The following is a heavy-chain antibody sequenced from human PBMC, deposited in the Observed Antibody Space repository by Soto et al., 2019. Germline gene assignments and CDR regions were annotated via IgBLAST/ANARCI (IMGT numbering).Heavy chain of an antibody. Sequence: GGSLRLSCQASGFNFDNYGMHWVRQAPGKGLEWVAVITYDGSFQDYADSVKGRFTISRDNSKNTLFLHLTTLKPEDTAVYHCAKDRVGGTFFTPLGFWGQGTLVPVSS. D-gene: IGHD1-7*01. CDR3: AKDRVGGTFFTPLGF. V-gene: IGHV3-30*18. CDR1: GFNFDNYG. CDR2: ITYDGSFQ. J-gene: IGHJ1*01.